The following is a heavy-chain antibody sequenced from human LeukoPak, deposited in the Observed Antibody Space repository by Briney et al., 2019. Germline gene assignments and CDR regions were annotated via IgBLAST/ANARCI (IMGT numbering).Heavy chain of an antibody. CDR1: GFTFSDYY. D-gene: IGHD6-13*01. J-gene: IGHJ5*01. V-gene: IGHV3-11*01. CDR2: ISSNGHTM. Sequence: PGGSLRLSCAASGFTFSDYYMSWIRQAPGKGLEWVSYISSNGHTMYYADSVKGRFTISRANAKNSLYLQMNSLRADDTAVYYCVRFVSAATAGRSTGFDSWGQGTLVTVSS. CDR3: VRFVSAATAGRSTGFDS.